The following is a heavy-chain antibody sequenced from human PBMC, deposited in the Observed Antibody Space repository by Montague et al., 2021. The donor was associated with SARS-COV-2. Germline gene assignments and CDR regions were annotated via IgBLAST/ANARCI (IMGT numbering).Heavy chain of an antibody. Sequence: SETLSLTCTVSGGSISSYYWSWIRRPPGKGLEWIGYIYYSGSTNYNPSLKSRVTISVDTSKNQFSLKLSSVTAADTAVFYCAREGYYDSSGYYVHDAFDIWGQGTMVTVSS. CDR3: AREGYYDSSGYYVHDAFDI. D-gene: IGHD3-22*01. CDR2: IYYSGST. CDR1: GGSISSYY. J-gene: IGHJ3*02. V-gene: IGHV4-59*01.